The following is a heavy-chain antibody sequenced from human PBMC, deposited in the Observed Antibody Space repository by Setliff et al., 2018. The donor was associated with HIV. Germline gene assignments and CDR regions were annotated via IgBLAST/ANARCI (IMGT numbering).Heavy chain of an antibody. D-gene: IGHD3-22*01. CDR3: AGSRGYFVKAE. Sequence: LGGSLRLSCAASGFTSGFTFTNYWMSWVRQAPGKGLEWVANINQNGREKYYVDSVKGRFTISRDNAKDSLYLQMNSLRGEDTAVYYCAGSRGYFVKAEWGQGTLVTVSS. CDR2: INQNGREK. CDR1: GFTSGFTFTNYW. J-gene: IGHJ4*02. V-gene: IGHV3-7*01.